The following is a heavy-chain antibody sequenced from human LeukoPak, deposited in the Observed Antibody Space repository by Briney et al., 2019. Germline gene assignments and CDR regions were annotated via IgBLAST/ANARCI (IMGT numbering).Heavy chain of an antibody. D-gene: IGHD3-10*01. V-gene: IGHV3-21*01. CDR2: ISSSSSYT. CDR3: ARDGGSGSYGAFDI. CDR1: GFTFDDYA. J-gene: IGHJ3*02. Sequence: GGSLRLSCEASGFTFDDYAMYWVRQAPGKGLEWVSSISSSSSYTYYADSVKGRFTISRDNAKNSLYLQMNSLRAEDTAVYYCARDGGSGSYGAFDIWGQGTMVTVSS.